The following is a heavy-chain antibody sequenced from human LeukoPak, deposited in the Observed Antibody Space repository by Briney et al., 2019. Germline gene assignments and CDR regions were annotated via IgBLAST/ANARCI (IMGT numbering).Heavy chain of an antibody. CDR3: AKVNLWFGLPCLDY. CDR1: GFTFSSYA. D-gene: IGHD3-10*01. Sequence: GGSLRLSCAASGFTFSSYAMSWVRQAPGKGLEWVSAISGSGGSTYYADSVKGRFTISRDNSKNTLYLQMNSLRAEDTAVYYCAKVNLWFGLPCLDYWGQGTLVTVSS. CDR2: ISGSGGST. V-gene: IGHV3-23*01. J-gene: IGHJ4*02.